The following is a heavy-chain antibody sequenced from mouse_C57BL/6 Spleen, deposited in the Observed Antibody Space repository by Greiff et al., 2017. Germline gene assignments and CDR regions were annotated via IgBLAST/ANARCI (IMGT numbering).Heavy chain of an antibody. CDR1: GYSFTDYN. CDR3: ARIYYYDSSYVAMDY. J-gene: IGHJ4*01. Sequence: EVQLQQSGPELVKPGASVKISCKASGYSFTDYNMNWVKQSNGKSLEWIGVINPNYGTTSYNQKFKGKATLTVDQSSSTAYMQLNSLTSEDAAVYYCARIYYYDSSYVAMDYWGQGTSVTVSS. V-gene: IGHV1-39*01. D-gene: IGHD1-1*01. CDR2: INPNYGTT.